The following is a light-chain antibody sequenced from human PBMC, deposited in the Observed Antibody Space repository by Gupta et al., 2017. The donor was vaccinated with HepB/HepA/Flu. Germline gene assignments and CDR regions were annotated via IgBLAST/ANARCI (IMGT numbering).Light chain of an antibody. Sequence: EIVLTQSPGTLSLSPGERATLSCRASQNVRRNLACYQQKPGQPPRLLMYVASTRASTVPARFSGTGSGTDFTLTISSLQSEDFGVYFCQQYNDWPLSFGGGTKVEIK. J-gene: IGKJ4*01. CDR1: QNVRRN. V-gene: IGKV3-15*01. CDR2: VAS. CDR3: QQYNDWPLS.